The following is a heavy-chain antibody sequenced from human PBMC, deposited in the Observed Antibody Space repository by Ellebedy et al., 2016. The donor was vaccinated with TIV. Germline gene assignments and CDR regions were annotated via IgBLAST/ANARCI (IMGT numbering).Heavy chain of an antibody. CDR2: IRSKAYGGTT. D-gene: IGHD5-18*01. CDR1: GFTFGDNA. V-gene: IGHV3-49*03. CDR3: TRGIQGVWPYYFDY. Sequence: GGSLRLSCTASGFTFGDNAVSWFRQAPGKGLEWVGFIRSKAYGGTTEYAASVKGRFTIPRDDSKNIAYLQMNSLKTEDTAVYYCTRGIQGVWPYYFDYWGQGTLVTVSS. J-gene: IGHJ4*02.